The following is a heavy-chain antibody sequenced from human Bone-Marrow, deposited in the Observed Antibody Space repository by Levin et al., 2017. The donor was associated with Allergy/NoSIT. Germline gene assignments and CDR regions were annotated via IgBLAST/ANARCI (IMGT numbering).Heavy chain of an antibody. CDR3: ARGRDYYYYMDV. Sequence: GASVKVSCKASGYTFTDYGISWVRQAPGQGLEWMGWISAYNGNTIYAQRLQGRVTMTTDTSTTTVYMELRSLRSDDTAVYYCARGRDYYYYMDVWGKGTTVTVSS. V-gene: IGHV1-18*01. J-gene: IGHJ6*03. CDR1: GYTFTDYG. CDR2: ISAYNGNT.